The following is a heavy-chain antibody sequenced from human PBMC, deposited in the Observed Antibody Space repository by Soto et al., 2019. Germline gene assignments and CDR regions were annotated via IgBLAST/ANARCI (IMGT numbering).Heavy chain of an antibody. CDR2: IYYSGST. CDR3: ARIYCSSTSCYPSRY. J-gene: IGHJ4*02. Sequence: PSETLSLTCTVSGGSISSYYWSWIRQPPGKGLEWIGYIYYSGSTNYNPSLKSRVTISVDTSKNQFSLKLSSVTAADTAVYYCARIYCSSTSCYPSRYWGQGTLVTVSS. CDR1: GGSISSYY. V-gene: IGHV4-59*01. D-gene: IGHD2-2*01.